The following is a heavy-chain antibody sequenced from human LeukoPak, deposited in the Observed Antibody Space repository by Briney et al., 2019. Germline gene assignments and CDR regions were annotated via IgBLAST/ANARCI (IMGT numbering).Heavy chain of an antibody. Sequence: GVSLSLCCAASGFIFSTYAMYWVGQAEATGLEWVAFIRHDGSIKNYADSVKGRSTISRDNSKNTLYLQMNSLRAEDTAVYYCARDHEEGDYIPAVIFDYWGQGTLVTVSS. D-gene: IGHD4-17*01. CDR3: ARDHEEGDYIPAVIFDY. CDR1: GFIFSTYA. CDR2: IRHDGSIK. J-gene: IGHJ4*02. V-gene: IGHV3-30*02.